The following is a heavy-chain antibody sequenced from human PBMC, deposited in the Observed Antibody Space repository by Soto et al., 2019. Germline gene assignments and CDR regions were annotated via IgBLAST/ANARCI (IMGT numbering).Heavy chain of an antibody. CDR1: GFTFSSYA. CDR2: ISYDGSNK. J-gene: IGHJ3*02. CDR3: ARVGRFGELGRDAFDI. Sequence: GGSLRLSCAASGFTFSSYAMHWVRQAPGKGLEWVAVISYDGSNKYYADSVKGRFTISRDNSKNTLYLQMNSLRAEDTAVYYCARVGRFGELGRDAFDIWGQGTMVTVSS. D-gene: IGHD3-10*01. V-gene: IGHV3-30-3*01.